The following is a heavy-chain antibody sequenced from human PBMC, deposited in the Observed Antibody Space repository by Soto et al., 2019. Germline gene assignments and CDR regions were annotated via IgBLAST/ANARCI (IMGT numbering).Heavy chain of an antibody. D-gene: IGHD5-18*01. CDR1: EFTFSTYA. Sequence: GGSLRLSCAASEFTFSTYAMTWVRQAPGKGLEWVSSISSSSGYIYYADSVKGRFTISRDDAKNSLSLQMNSLRAEDTAVYYCARVRSYSYGQGYGMDVWGQGTTVTVSS. V-gene: IGHV3-21*01. CDR2: ISSSSGYI. CDR3: ARVRSYSYGQGYGMDV. J-gene: IGHJ6*02.